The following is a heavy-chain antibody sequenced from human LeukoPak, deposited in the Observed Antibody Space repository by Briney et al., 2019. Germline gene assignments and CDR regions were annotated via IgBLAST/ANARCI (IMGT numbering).Heavy chain of an antibody. Sequence: GGSLRLSCAASGFSFSSYGMHWVRQAPGKGLEWVAFIRNDGNNIRYADSVKGRFTISRDNSKNTLYLQMNSLKSEDTAVYYCAKVPLTNYDFSHWFDPWGQGTLVTVSS. V-gene: IGHV3-30*02. J-gene: IGHJ5*02. CDR1: GFSFSSYG. CDR2: IRNDGNNI. CDR3: AKVPLTNYDFSHWFDP. D-gene: IGHD3-3*01.